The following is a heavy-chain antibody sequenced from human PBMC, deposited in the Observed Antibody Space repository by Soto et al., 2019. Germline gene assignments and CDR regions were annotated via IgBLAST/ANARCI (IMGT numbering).Heavy chain of an antibody. CDR2: TRNKANSYTT. V-gene: IGHV3-72*01. Sequence: EVQLVESGGGLVQRGGSLRLSCAASGFTFSDHQMDWVRQAPGKGLEWVGRTRNKANSYTTEYAASVKGRFTISRDDSKNSLYLQMNSLKTEDTVVYYCARVVGAPNWFDPWGQGTLVTVSS. CDR1: GFTFSDHQ. J-gene: IGHJ5*02. CDR3: ARVVGAPNWFDP. D-gene: IGHD1-26*01.